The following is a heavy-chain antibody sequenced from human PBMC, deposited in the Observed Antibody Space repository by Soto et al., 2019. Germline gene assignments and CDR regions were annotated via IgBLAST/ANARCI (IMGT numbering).Heavy chain of an antibody. CDR1: AFTFSDYY. J-gene: IGHJ4*02. V-gene: IGHV3-33*08. CDR3: ASGGTYPNYKGDYFDY. CDR2: IDYDGDNK. Sequence: QVQLVESGGGLVKPGGSLRLSCAASAFTFSDYYMSWIRQAPGKGLEWVAVIDYDGDNKYYADSVKGRFTISRDNSKNTLYLQMNSLRAEDTAVYFCASGGTYPNYKGDYFDYWGQGTLVTVSS. D-gene: IGHD3-10*01.